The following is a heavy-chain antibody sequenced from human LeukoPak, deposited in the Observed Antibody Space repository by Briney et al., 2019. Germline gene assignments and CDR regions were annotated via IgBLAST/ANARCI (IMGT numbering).Heavy chain of an antibody. V-gene: IGHV1-46*01. CDR2: ITDSGTT. J-gene: IGHJ4*02. Sequence: ASVEVSCKASGYNFTTYHIHWVRQAPGQGLEWMGIITDSGTTIYPQKFQARVTMTRDTSISTAYMELSRLRSDDTAVYYCARDLGYSSGWYDYWGQGTLVTVSS. D-gene: IGHD6-19*01. CDR3: ARDLGYSSGWYDY. CDR1: GYNFTTYH.